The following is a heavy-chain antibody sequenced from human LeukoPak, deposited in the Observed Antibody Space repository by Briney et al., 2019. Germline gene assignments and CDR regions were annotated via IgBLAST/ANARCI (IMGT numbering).Heavy chain of an antibody. CDR3: ARALTYYYDSSGYY. CDR1: GFTFSSYW. V-gene: IGHV3-7*01. J-gene: IGHJ4*02. D-gene: IGHD3-22*01. CDR2: IKQDGSEK. Sequence: GSLRLSCAASGFTFSSYWMSWVRQAPGKGLEWVANIKQDGSEKYYVDSVKGRFTISRDNAKNSLYLQMNSLRAEDTAVYYCARALTYYYDSSGYYWGQGTLVTVSS.